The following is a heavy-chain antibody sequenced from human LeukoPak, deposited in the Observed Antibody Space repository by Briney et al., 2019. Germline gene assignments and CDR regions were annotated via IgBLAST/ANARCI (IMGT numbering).Heavy chain of an antibody. CDR1: GYTFTTYN. V-gene: IGHV1-18*01. Sequence: ASVKVSCKASGYTFTTYNINWVRQAPGQGLEWMGWISAYNGNTNYAQKLQGRVTMTTDTSTSTAYMELRSLRSDDTAVYYCARPIAAAGTTWFDPWGQGTLVTVSS. D-gene: IGHD6-13*01. J-gene: IGHJ5*02. CDR3: ARPIAAAGTTWFDP. CDR2: ISAYNGNT.